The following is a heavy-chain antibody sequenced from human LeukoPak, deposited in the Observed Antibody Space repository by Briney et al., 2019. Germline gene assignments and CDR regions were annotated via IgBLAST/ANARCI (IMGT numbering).Heavy chain of an antibody. CDR1: GFTFSGSA. Sequence: GGSLRLSCAASGFTFSGSALHWVRQASGKGLEWVGRIRSTANGYATAYAASVKGRFTISRDDSKNTEYLQMDSPKTEDRAVYYCTGNYYGSGSYADYYWGQGTLVTVSS. J-gene: IGHJ4*02. V-gene: IGHV3-73*01. CDR2: IRSTANGYAT. D-gene: IGHD3-10*01. CDR3: TGNYYGSGSYADYY.